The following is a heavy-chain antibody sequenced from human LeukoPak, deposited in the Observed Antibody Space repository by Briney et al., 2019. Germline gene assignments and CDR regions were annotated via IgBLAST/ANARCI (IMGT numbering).Heavy chain of an antibody. Sequence: PGGSLRLSCAASGFTFSSYWMHWVRQAPGKGLVWVSRINSDGSSTSYADSMKGRFTISRDNAKNTLYLQMNSLRAEDTAVYYCARVGCSGGSCYSPWFDPWGQGTLVTVSS. CDR1: GFTFSSYW. V-gene: IGHV3-74*01. CDR3: ARVGCSGGSCYSPWFDP. CDR2: INSDGSST. D-gene: IGHD2-15*01. J-gene: IGHJ5*02.